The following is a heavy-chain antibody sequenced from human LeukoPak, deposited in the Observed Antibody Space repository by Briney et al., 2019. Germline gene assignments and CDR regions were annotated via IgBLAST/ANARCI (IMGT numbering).Heavy chain of an antibody. CDR1: GHTFTGYY. J-gene: IGHJ4*02. CDR2: INPNSGGT. Sequence: ASVKASCKASGHTFTGYYMQWVRQSPGQRRKGRGGINPNSGGTNYAQKFQGRVTMTRDTSISTAYMELSRLRSDDTVVYYCARDKGYCSSTSCLVLDYWGQGTLVTVSS. V-gene: IGHV1-2*05. CDR3: ARDKGYCSSTSCLVLDY. D-gene: IGHD2-2*01.